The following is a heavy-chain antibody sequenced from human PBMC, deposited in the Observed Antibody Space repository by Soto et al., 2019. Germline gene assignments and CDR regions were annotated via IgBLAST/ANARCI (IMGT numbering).Heavy chain of an antibody. D-gene: IGHD1-20*01. Sequence: QVQLVHSGAEVKKPGSSVKVSCKASGGTFSSYTISWVRQAPGQGLEWMGRIIPILGIANYAQKFQGRVTITADKSTSTAYMELSSLRSEDTAVYYCATYNWNLYYFDYWGQGTLVTVSS. CDR2: IIPILGIA. J-gene: IGHJ4*02. CDR3: ATYNWNLYYFDY. V-gene: IGHV1-69*02. CDR1: GGTFSSYT.